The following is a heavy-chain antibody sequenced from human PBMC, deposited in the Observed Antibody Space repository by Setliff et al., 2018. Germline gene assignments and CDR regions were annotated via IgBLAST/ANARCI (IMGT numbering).Heavy chain of an antibody. Sequence: PGGSLRLSCAASGFIFSFHSMNWVRQAPGKGLEWVSYISSSSSTIYYADSVKGRFTISRDNAKNSLYLQMNSLRAEDTAVYYCARARYCSSTSCYYYYYMDVWGKGTTVTVSS. CDR3: ARARYCSSTSCYYYYYMDV. J-gene: IGHJ6*03. V-gene: IGHV3-48*04. CDR1: GFIFSFHS. CDR2: ISSSSSTI. D-gene: IGHD2-2*01.